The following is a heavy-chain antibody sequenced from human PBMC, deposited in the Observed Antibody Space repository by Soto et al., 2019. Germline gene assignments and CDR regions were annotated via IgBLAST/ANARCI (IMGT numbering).Heavy chain of an antibody. D-gene: IGHD6-19*01. CDR1: GDSVSSNGAA. CDR2: TYYRSEWYN. J-gene: IGHJ4*02. CDR3: ARGEGISSSGPV. Sequence: SQNLSLTCAMSGDSVSSNGAAWNWISQSPSRGLEWLGRTYYRSEWYNDYAVSVKSRITIKPDTAKNKFSLQLNSVTPEDSAVYYCARGEGISSSGPVWGQTTLVTRSS. V-gene: IGHV6-1*01.